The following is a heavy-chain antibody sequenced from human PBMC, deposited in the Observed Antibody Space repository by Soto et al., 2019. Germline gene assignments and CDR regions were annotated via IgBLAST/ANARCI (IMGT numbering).Heavy chain of an antibody. V-gene: IGHV1-3*01. J-gene: IGHJ4*02. CDR2: INAGNGNT. D-gene: IGHD2-21*01. CDR1: GYTLTSYA. Sequence: ASVKVSCKASGYTLTSYAMHWVRQAPGQRLKWMGWINAGNGNTKYSQKFQGRVTITRDTSASTAYMELSSLRSEDTAVYYCERSIVVVSALDYWGQGTPVTV. CDR3: ERSIVVVSALDY.